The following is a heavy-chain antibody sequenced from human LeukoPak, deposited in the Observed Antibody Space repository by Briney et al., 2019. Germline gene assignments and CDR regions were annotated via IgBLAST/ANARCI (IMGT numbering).Heavy chain of an antibody. Sequence: GGSLRLSCAASGFTVSSNYMSWVRQAPGKGLEWVSVIYSGGSTYYADSVKGRFTISRDNSKNTLYLQMNSLRAEDTAVYSCARVYSSSWNYYYYYGMDVWGQGTTVTVSS. D-gene: IGHD6-13*01. CDR1: GFTVSSNY. J-gene: IGHJ6*02. CDR2: IYSGGST. CDR3: ARVYSSSWNYYYYYGMDV. V-gene: IGHV3-53*01.